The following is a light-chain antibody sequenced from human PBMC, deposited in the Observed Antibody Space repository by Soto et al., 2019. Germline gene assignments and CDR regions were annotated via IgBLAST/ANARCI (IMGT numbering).Light chain of an antibody. V-gene: IGKV3-15*01. CDR3: QQYNNWPPIT. J-gene: IGKJ5*01. Sequence: ETVMTQSPATLSVSPGERATLSCRASQSVSSKLAWYQQKPGQAPRLLIYGASTRATGIPARFSGSGSGTVFTLTISSLQSEDFAVYYCQQYNNWPPITFGQGTRLEIK. CDR2: GAS. CDR1: QSVSSK.